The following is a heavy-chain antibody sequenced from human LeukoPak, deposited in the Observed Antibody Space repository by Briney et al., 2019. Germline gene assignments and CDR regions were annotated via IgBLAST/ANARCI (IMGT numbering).Heavy chain of an antibody. CDR1: GFTFSSYS. CDR3: ARDGTTVVTAD. V-gene: IGHV3-48*04. J-gene: IGHJ4*02. D-gene: IGHD4-23*01. CDR2: ISSSSSTI. Sequence: GGSLRLSCAASGFTFSSYSMNWVRQALGKGLEWVSYISSSSSTIYYADSVKGRFTISRDNAKNSLYLQMNSLRAEDTAVYYCARDGTTVVTADWGQGTLVTVSS.